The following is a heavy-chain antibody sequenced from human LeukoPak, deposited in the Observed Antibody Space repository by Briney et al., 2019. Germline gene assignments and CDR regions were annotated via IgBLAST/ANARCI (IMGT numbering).Heavy chain of an antibody. Sequence: GRSLRLSCAASGFTFSSYGMHWVRQAPGKGLEWVAVIWYDGSNKYYADSVKGRFTISRDNSKNTLYLQMNSQRAEDTAVYYCARVTGIAVAGTSGSLFDYWGQGTLVTVSS. V-gene: IGHV3-33*01. J-gene: IGHJ4*02. CDR3: ARVTGIAVAGTSGSLFDY. CDR1: GFTFSSYG. D-gene: IGHD6-19*01. CDR2: IWYDGSNK.